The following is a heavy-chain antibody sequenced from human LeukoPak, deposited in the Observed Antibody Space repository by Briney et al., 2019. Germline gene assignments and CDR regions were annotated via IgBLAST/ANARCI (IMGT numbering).Heavy chain of an antibody. J-gene: IGHJ3*02. CDR3: ARILWFGKDDAFDI. CDR1: GFTFSDYY. Sequence: GGSLRLSCAASGFTFSDYYMSWIRQAPGKGLEWVSYISSSGSTIYYADSVKGRFTISRDNAKNSLYLQMNSLRAEDTAVYYCARILWFGKDDAFDIWGQGTMVTVSS. CDR2: ISSSGSTI. D-gene: IGHD3-10*01. V-gene: IGHV3-11*04.